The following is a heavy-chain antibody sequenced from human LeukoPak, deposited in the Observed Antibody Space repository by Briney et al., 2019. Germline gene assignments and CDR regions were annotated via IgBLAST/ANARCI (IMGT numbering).Heavy chain of an antibody. J-gene: IGHJ4*02. Sequence: ASETLSLTCAVYGGSFSGYYWSWIRQPPGKGLEWIGEINHSGSTNYNPSLKSRVTISVDTSKNQFSLKLSSVTAADTAVYYCARGWVPDFDYWGQGTLVTVSS. CDR3: ARGWVPDFDY. V-gene: IGHV4-34*01. CDR1: GGSFSGYY. CDR2: INHSGST. D-gene: IGHD7-27*01.